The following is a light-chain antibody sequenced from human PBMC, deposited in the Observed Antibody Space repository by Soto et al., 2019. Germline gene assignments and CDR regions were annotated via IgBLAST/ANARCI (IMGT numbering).Light chain of an antibody. J-gene: IGLJ1*01. CDR2: EGS. CDR1: SSYVGIYNL. Sequence: QSAPAHPASVALSPGHSITISFTGTSSYVGIYNLVSCYQQHPGKVPKLMIYEGSKRPSWVSNRFSVSSSGNTASLTISGLQAEDEADYYCCSYVDSSTVYVFGTGNKVTVL. CDR3: CSYVDSSTVYV. V-gene: IGLV2-23*01.